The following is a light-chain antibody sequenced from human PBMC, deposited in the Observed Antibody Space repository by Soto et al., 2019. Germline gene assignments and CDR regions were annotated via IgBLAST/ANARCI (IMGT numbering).Light chain of an antibody. CDR1: SSDVGGYDY. J-gene: IGLJ1*01. CDR3: SSYSISTAYL. V-gene: IGLV2-14*01. Sequence: PASVSGSPGQSTTISCTGTSSDVGGYDYVSWYQLHPGKAPKLMVFEVSNRPSGVSYRFSGSKSGNTASLTISGLQAEDEADYFCSSYSISTAYLFGTGTKV. CDR2: EVS.